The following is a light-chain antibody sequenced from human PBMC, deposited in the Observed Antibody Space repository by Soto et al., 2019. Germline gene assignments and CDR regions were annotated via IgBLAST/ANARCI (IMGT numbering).Light chain of an antibody. J-gene: IGKJ2*01. CDR1: QSISSW. V-gene: IGKV1-5*03. CDR3: QQYNSYMYT. CDR2: KAS. Sequence: DIQMTQSPSTLSASVADRVTITCRASQSISSWLAWYQQKPGKAPKLLIYKASSLESGVPSRFSGSGSGTEFTLNISSLQPYDFATYYFQQYNSYMYTFGQGTKLEIK.